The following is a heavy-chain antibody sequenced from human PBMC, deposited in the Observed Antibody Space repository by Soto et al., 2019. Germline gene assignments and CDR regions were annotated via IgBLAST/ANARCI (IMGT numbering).Heavy chain of an antibody. Sequence: GGSLRLSCAASGFTFSSYAMSWVRQAPGKGLEWVSAISGSGGSTYYADSVKGRFTISRDNSKNTLYLQMNSLRAEDTAVYYCAKDPKQFIAARGCFDYWGQGTLVTVSS. CDR3: AKDPKQFIAARGCFDY. CDR1: GFTFSSYA. J-gene: IGHJ4*02. D-gene: IGHD6-6*01. CDR2: ISGSGGST. V-gene: IGHV3-23*01.